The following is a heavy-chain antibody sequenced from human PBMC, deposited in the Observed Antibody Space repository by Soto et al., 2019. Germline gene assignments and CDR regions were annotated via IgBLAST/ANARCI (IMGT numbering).Heavy chain of an antibody. CDR2: TIYRSGWSN. J-gene: IGHJ3*01. V-gene: IGHV6-1*01. CDR1: GDTLFTNGVA. D-gene: IGHD6-13*01. Sequence: QVQLQQSGPGLVKPSQTLSLTCAISGDTLFTNGVAWNWIRLSPSRGLEWLGRTIYRSGWSNDYVTSLQGRITIDPDTSKNQFSLQLTSVTPEDTAVYFCARGRHSPFDFWGQGTVVTVSS. CDR3: ARGRHSPFDF.